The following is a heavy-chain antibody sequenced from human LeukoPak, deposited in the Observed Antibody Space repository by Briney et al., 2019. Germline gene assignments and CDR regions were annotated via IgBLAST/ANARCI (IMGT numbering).Heavy chain of an antibody. D-gene: IGHD3-3*01. Sequence: SQTLSLTCTVSGGSISSGSYYWSWIRQPPGKGLEWIGEINHSGSTNYNPSLKSRVTISVDTSKNQFSLKLSSVTAADTAVYYCARVPSRRTIFGVARYFQHWGQGTLVTVSS. CDR2: INHSGST. CDR3: ARVPSRRTIFGVARYFQH. V-gene: IGHV4-39*07. CDR1: GGSISSGSYY. J-gene: IGHJ1*01.